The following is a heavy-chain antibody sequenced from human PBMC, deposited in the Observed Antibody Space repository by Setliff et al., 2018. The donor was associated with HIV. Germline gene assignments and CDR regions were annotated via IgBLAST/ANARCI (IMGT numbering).Heavy chain of an antibody. D-gene: IGHD1-1*01. CDR2: ISPILGAT. CDR3: ARAARGGLQYGPTGHAFDI. CDR1: GGSFNNYA. V-gene: IGHV1-69*10. Sequence: SVKVSCKAAGGSFNNYAISWVRQAPGQGLEWVGGISPILGATNSGPRFHGRVTITADKSTNTVYIELSSLRSEDTALYYCARAARGGLQYGPTGHAFDIWGQGTMVTVS. J-gene: IGHJ3*02.